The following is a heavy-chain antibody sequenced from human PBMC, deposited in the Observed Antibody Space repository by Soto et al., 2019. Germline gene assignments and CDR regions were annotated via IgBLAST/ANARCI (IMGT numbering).Heavy chain of an antibody. CDR2: INHSGST. D-gene: IGHD3-10*01. J-gene: IGHJ4*02. CDR3: AIAWVRGVARQTR. CDR1: GGSFSGYY. V-gene: IGHV4-34*01. Sequence: QVQLQQWGAGLLKPSETLSLTCAVYGGSFSGYYWSWIRQPPGKGLEWIGEINHSGSTNYTPSLKSRVTISVDTSKNQFSLKLSSVTAADTAVYYCAIAWVRGVARQTRWGQGTLVTVSS.